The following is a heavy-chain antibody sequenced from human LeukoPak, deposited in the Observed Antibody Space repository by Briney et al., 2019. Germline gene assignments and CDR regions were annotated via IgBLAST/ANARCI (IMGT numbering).Heavy chain of an antibody. V-gene: IGHV3-23*01. CDR3: AKLSGGIGFTMTQYYFDY. J-gene: IGHJ4*02. CDR2: ISHSGDST. Sequence: GGSLRLSCAASGFTFSSYAMSWVRQAPGKGLEWVSAISHSGDSTYYADSVKGRFTISRDNSKNTLYLQMNSLRAEDTAVYYCAKLSGGIGFTMTQYYFDYWGQGTLVTVSS. CDR1: GFTFSSYA. D-gene: IGHD3-22*01.